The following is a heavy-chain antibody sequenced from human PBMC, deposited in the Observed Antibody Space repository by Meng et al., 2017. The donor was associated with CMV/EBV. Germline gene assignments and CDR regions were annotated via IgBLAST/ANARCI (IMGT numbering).Heavy chain of an antibody. CDR2: IYWNDDK. D-gene: IGHD3-9*01. CDR1: GFSLSTSGVG. CDR3: AHRITISPVFDP. J-gene: IGHJ5*02. Sequence: SGPTLVKPTQTLTLTCTFSGFSLSTSGVGVGWIRQPPGKALEWLALIYWNDDKLYSPSLKSRLTITKDTSKNQVVLTMTNMDPVDTATYYCAHRITISPVFDPWGQGTLVTVSS. V-gene: IGHV2-5*01.